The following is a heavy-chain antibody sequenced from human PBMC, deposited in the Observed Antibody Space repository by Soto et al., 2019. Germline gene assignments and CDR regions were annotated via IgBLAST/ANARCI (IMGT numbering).Heavy chain of an antibody. Sequence: GGSLRLSCTASGFNFSRFWTHWVRQVPGRGLVWVSHINSDGSRTSYADSVKGRFTISRDNAKNTLYLQINSLRAADTAVYYCARDLSSCSSARCYSFYYGVDVWGQGTTVTVSS. CDR1: GFNFSRFW. CDR2: INSDGSRT. CDR3: ARDLSSCSSARCYSFYYGVDV. J-gene: IGHJ6*02. D-gene: IGHD2-2*01. V-gene: IGHV3-74*01.